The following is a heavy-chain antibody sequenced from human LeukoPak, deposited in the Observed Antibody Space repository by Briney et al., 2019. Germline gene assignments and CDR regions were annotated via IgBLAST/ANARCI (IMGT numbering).Heavy chain of an antibody. CDR1: GFTFSSYD. J-gene: IGHJ4*02. CDR2: ISGSGSDT. V-gene: IGHV3-23*01. D-gene: IGHD3-10*01. CDR3: ARDFFKVVYYGSGSYSHFDY. Sequence: GGSLRLSCAASGFTFSSYDMSWVRQAPGKGLEWVSAISGSGSDTYYTDSVKGRFTISRDNSKNTLYVQMNSLRAEDTAVYYCARDFFKVVYYGSGSYSHFDYWGQGTLVTVSS.